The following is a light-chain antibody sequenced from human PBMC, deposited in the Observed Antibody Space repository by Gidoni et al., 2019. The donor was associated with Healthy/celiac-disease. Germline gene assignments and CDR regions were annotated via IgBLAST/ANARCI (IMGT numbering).Light chain of an antibody. CDR2: EDN. V-gene: IGLV6-57*03. CDR1: SGSIASNY. J-gene: IGLJ3*02. CDR3: QSYDSSNHGV. Sequence: NFMLTQPHSGTESPGKTVTISCTRSSGSIASNYLQWYQQRPGSAPTTVIYEDNQRPSGVPDRFSGSIDSSSNSASLTISGLKTEDEADYYCQSYDSSNHGVFGGGTKLTVL.